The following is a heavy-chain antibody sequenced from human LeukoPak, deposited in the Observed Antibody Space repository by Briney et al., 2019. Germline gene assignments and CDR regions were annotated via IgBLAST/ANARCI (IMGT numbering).Heavy chain of an antibody. V-gene: IGHV1-3*01. CDR1: GGTFSSYA. J-gene: IGHJ6*02. Sequence: ASVKVSCKASGGTFSSYAISWVRQAPGQGLEWMGWINAGNGNTKYSQKFQGRVTITRDTSASTAYMELSSLRSEDTAVYYCARVGPLSSSGLHYYYYYGMDVWGQGTTVTVSS. D-gene: IGHD6-6*01. CDR3: ARVGPLSSSGLHYYYYYGMDV. CDR2: INAGNGNT.